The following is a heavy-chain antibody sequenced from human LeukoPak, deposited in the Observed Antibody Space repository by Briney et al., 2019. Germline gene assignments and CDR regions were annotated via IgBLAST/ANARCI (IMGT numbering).Heavy chain of an antibody. J-gene: IGHJ6*02. CDR3: ARGGGLDV. CDR2: INHNGNVN. V-gene: IGHV3-7*03. CDR1: GGSISSSSYY. Sequence: ETLSLTCTVSGGSISSSSYYWGWIRQPPGKGLEWVASINHNGNVNYYVDSVKGRFTISRDNAKNSLYLQMSNLRAEDTAVYFCARGGGLDVWGQGATVTVSS. D-gene: IGHD3-16*01.